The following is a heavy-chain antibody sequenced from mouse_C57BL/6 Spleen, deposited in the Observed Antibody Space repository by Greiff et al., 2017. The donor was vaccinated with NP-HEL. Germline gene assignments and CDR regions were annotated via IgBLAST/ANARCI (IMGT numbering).Heavy chain of an antibody. CDR3: ARPFYYGGAMDY. CDR2: IYPGDGDT. Sequence: LVESGAELVKPGASVKISCKASGYAFSSYWMNWVKQRPGKGLEWIGQIYPGDGDTNYNGKFKGKATLTADKSSSTAYMQLSSLTSEDSAVYFCARPFYYGGAMDYWGQGTSVTVSS. CDR1: GYAFSSYW. J-gene: IGHJ4*01. D-gene: IGHD1-1*01. V-gene: IGHV1-80*01.